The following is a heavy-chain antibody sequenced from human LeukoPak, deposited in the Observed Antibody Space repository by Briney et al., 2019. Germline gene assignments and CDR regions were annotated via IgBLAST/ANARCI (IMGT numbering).Heavy chain of an antibody. J-gene: IGHJ2*01. D-gene: IGHD6-19*01. V-gene: IGHV3-48*04. CDR3: ARDGHSSGWYPATTGYFDL. Sequence: GGSLRLSCAASGFTFSTYAMNWVRQAPGKGLEWVSYISSSSSTIYYADSVKGRFTISRDNAKNSLYLQMNSLRAEDTAVYYCARDGHSSGWYPATTGYFDLWGRGTLVTVSS. CDR2: ISSSSSTI. CDR1: GFTFSTYA.